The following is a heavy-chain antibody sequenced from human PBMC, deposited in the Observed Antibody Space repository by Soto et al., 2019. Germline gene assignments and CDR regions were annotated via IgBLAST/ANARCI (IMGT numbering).Heavy chain of an antibody. D-gene: IGHD2-21*01. CDR2: INHSGST. Sequence: SETLSLTCAVYGGSFSGYYWSWIRQPPGKGLEWIGEINHSGSTNYNPSLKSRVTISVDTSKNQFSLKLSSVTAADTAVYYCARPQTASYDPLFDYWGQGTLVTVS. CDR1: GGSFSGYY. V-gene: IGHV4-34*01. J-gene: IGHJ4*02. CDR3: ARPQTASYDPLFDY.